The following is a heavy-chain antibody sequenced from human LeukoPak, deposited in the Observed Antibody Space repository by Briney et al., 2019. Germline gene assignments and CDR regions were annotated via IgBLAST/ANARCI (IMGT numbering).Heavy chain of an antibody. V-gene: IGHV1-8*01. CDR3: ASSRNGAGSSSGFDY. CDR2: MNPNSGNT. J-gene: IGHJ4*02. CDR1: GYTCTSYD. Sequence: GASVKVSCKAPGYTCTSYDINWVRQATGQGREWMGWMNPNSGNTGYAQKFQGRVTMTRNTSISTAYMELSSLRSEDTAVYYCASSRNGAGSSSGFDYWGQGTLVTVSS. D-gene: IGHD6-13*01.